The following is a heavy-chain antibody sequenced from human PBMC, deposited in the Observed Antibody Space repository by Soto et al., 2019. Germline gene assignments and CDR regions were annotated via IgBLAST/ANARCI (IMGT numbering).Heavy chain of an antibody. V-gene: IGHV1-69*01. Sequence: QVQLVQSGAEVKKPGSSVKVSCKAPGGTFSSYAISWVRQAPGQGLEWMGGIIPIFGTAKYAQKFKGRVTITADESTSTGYMELSSLRSEDTAVYYCARSQGDSSSLDIYYYYYYGMDVWGQGTTVTVSS. CDR2: IIPIFGTA. CDR1: GGTFSSYA. CDR3: ARSQGDSSSLDIYYYYYYGMDV. J-gene: IGHJ6*02. D-gene: IGHD3-22*01.